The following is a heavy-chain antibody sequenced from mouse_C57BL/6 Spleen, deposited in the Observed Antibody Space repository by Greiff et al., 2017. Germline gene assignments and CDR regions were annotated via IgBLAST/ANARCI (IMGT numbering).Heavy chain of an antibody. D-gene: IGHD4-1*01. CDR1: GFTFSSYA. CDR3: ARDLNWDSFDY. J-gene: IGHJ2*01. V-gene: IGHV5-4*01. Sequence: EVHLVESGGGLVKPGGSLKLSCAASGFTFSSYAMSWVRQTPEKRLEWVATISDGGSYTYYPDNVKGRFTISRDNAKNNLYLQMSHLKSEDTAMYYCARDLNWDSFDYWGQGTTLTVSS. CDR2: ISDGGSYT.